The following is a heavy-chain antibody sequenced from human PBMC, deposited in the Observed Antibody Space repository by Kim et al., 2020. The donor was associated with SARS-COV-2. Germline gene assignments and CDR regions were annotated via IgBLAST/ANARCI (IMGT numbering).Heavy chain of an antibody. CDR3: TRVPGTALAFCDAYGI. CDR1: GFSFSDSA. Sequence: GGSLRLSCAASGFSFSDSAMHWVRQASGKGLEWVGRIRSKANSYATTYAASVKGRFTISRDDSKNAAYLQMNSLKTGDTAVYYCTRVPGTALAFCDAYGIWGQGRMVAVSS. CDR2: IRSKANSYAT. D-gene: IGHD3-3*02. V-gene: IGHV3-73*01. J-gene: IGHJ3*02.